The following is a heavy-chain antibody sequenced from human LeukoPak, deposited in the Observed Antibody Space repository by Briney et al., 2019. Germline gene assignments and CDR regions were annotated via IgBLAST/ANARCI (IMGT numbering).Heavy chain of an antibody. D-gene: IGHD3-22*01. Sequence: PGGSLRLSCAASGFTVSRNYMSWVRKAPGKGLEWVSVIYSGGSTYYADSVKGRFTISRDNSRNTLYLQMNSLRAEDAAVYYCARDPHYYDSSGYLVRGAFDIWGQGTLVTVSS. J-gene: IGHJ3*02. CDR2: IYSGGST. CDR1: GFTVSRNY. V-gene: IGHV3-66*02. CDR3: ARDPHYYDSSGYLVRGAFDI.